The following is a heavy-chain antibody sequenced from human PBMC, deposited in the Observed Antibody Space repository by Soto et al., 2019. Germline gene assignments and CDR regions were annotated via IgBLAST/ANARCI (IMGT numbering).Heavy chain of an antibody. CDR2: INAGNGNT. V-gene: IGHV1-3*01. CDR1: GYTFTSYA. J-gene: IGHJ3*02. CDR3: ARDPPYYGDFPHDAFDI. D-gene: IGHD4-17*01. Sequence: ASVKVSCKASGYTFTSYAMHWVRQAPGQRLEWMGWINAGNGNTKYSQKFQGRVTITRDTSASTAYMELSSLRSEDTAVYYCARDPPYYGDFPHDAFDIWGQGTMVTVSS.